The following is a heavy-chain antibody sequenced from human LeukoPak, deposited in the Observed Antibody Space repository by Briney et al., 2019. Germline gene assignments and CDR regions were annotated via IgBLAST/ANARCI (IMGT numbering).Heavy chain of an antibody. J-gene: IGHJ5*02. CDR2: ISPGGDTP. D-gene: IGHD2-2*01. Sequence: PGGSLRLSCAASGFTFSSYSMNWVRQAPGKGLEWVSGISPGGDTPYYADSVRGRFTISRDNSKNTMYLQMNSLRAEDTAVYYCAKDRHAPGRYCSSTTCFPFDPWGQGTLVTVSS. V-gene: IGHV3-23*01. CDR1: GFTFSSYS. CDR3: AKDRHAPGRYCSSTTCFPFDP.